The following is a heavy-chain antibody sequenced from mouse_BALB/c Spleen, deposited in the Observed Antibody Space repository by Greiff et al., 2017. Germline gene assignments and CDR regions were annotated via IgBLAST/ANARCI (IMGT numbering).Heavy chain of an antibody. D-gene: IGHD1-2*01. J-gene: IGHJ3*01. CDR3: VYGPWFAY. CDR2: IRSKSNNYAT. CDR1: GFTFNTYA. Sequence: EVMLVESGGGLVQPKGSLKLSCAASGFTFNTYAMNWVRQAPGKGLEWVARIRSKSNNYATYYADSVKDRFTISRDDSQSMLYLQMNNLKTEDTAMYYCVYGPWFAYWGQGTLVTVSA. V-gene: IGHV10-1*02.